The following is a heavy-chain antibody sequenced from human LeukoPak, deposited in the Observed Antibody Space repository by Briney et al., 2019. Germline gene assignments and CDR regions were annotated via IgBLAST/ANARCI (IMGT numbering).Heavy chain of an antibody. D-gene: IGHD3-22*01. V-gene: IGHV4-59*01. CDR3: TRGTSGYRRESFDY. CDR2: IYYSGST. CDR1: GVSINSYY. Sequence: SETLSLTCTVSGVSINSYYWSWIRQPPGKGLEWIGYIYYSGSTNYNPSLKRRVTISLDTSNNQFSLKLSSAAAEDAAVYCCTRGTSGYRRESFDYWGQGTLVTVSS. J-gene: IGHJ4*02.